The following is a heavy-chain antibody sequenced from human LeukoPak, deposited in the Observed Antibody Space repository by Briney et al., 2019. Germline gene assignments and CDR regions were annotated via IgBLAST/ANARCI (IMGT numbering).Heavy chain of an antibody. CDR2: IYYSGST. Sequence: SETLSLTCTVSGGSISSHYWSWIRQPPGKGLEWIGYIYYSGSTNYNPSLKSRVTISVDTSKNQFSLKLSSVTAADTAVYYCARGNTYYDGFDPWGQGTLVTVSS. D-gene: IGHD3-3*01. V-gene: IGHV4-59*11. CDR1: GGSISSHY. CDR3: ARGNTYYDGFDP. J-gene: IGHJ5*02.